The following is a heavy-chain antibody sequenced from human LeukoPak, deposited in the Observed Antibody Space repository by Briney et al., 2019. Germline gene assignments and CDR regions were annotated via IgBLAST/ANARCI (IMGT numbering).Heavy chain of an antibody. D-gene: IGHD2-21*01. J-gene: IGHJ4*02. V-gene: IGHV4-31*03. CDR3: ARDALAYCGGDCFDY. CDR2: IYYSGST. Sequence: PSETLSLTCTVSGGSISSGGYCWSWIRQHPGKGLEWIGYIYYSGSTYYNPSLKSRVTISVDTSKNQFSLKLSSVTAADTAVYYCARDALAYCGGDCFDYWGQETLVTVSS. CDR1: GGSISSGGYC.